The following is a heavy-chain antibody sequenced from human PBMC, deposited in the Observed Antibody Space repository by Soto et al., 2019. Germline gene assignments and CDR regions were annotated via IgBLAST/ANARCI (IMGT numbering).Heavy chain of an antibody. CDR2: IHYSGST. CDR3: ARRYGGNFDY. J-gene: IGHJ4*02. CDR1: GDSISSYY. Sequence: SETLSLTCTVSGDSISSYYWSWIRQPPGKGLEWIGYIHYSGSTNYNPSLKSRVTISVDTSKNQFSLKLTSVTAADTAVYYCARRYGGNFDYWGQGTLVTVSS. V-gene: IGHV4-59*01. D-gene: IGHD1-26*01.